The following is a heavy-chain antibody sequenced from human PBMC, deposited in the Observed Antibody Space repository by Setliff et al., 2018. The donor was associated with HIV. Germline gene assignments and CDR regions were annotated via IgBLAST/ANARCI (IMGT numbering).Heavy chain of an antibody. J-gene: IGHJ4*02. CDR3: AKVDDGQCNTFNCRDFDY. CDR1: GLTLSTYP. Sequence: GGSLRLSCAASGLTLSTYPMSWVRQAPGKGLQWVSAIDPTGTYTYYADAVKGRFTISRDNFRNTLSLQMNSLTAEDSAIYYCAKVDDGQCNTFNCRDFDYWGRGTLVTVSS. D-gene: IGHD1-1*01. V-gene: IGHV3-23*05. CDR2: IDPTGTYT.